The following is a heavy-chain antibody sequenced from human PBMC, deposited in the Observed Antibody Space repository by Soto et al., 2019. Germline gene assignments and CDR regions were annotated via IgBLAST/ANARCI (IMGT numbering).Heavy chain of an antibody. V-gene: IGHV3-30*18. CDR2: ILYDGSKE. Sequence: PGGSVRLSCTHSAFSFSTYVMDWVRQAPGKGLEWVARILYDGSKEYYADPVKGRFTISRDNSKNTLYLQMDRLRGEDTAGYFCAKGLALMADHWGQGTPVTVSS. CDR3: AKGLALMADH. D-gene: IGHD2-21*01. J-gene: IGHJ4*02. CDR1: AFSFSTYV.